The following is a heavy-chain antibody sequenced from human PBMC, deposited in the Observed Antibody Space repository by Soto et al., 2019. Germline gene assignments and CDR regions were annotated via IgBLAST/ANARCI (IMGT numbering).Heavy chain of an antibody. V-gene: IGHV1-69*02. CDR3: ARDTTY. CDR1: GGTFGTYT. J-gene: IGHJ4*02. Sequence: QVQLVQSGAAVKKPGSSVKVSCKASGGTFGTYTISWVRQAPVQGLEWMGRIIPYLDITDYAQKFQGRFTIAADKSTTTAYMELNRLRSEDTAVYFCARDTTYWGQGTLVTVSS. CDR2: IIPYLDIT. D-gene: IGHD5-18*01.